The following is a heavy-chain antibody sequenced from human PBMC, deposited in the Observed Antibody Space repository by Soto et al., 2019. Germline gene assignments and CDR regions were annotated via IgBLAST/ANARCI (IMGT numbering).Heavy chain of an antibody. CDR2: IYWEDDK. V-gene: IGHV2-5*02. D-gene: IGHD3-3*01. J-gene: IGHJ5*02. CDR1: GFSLTTSRVG. Sequence: QITLKESGPTRVRPTQTLTLTCTFSGFSLTTSRVGVGWVRQPPGKALEWLALIYWEDDKRYSPSLRTRLTIAKDTSKNEVVLLMTNIDPADTATYYCVRTLWRGHKAWFDPWGQGTLVTVSS. CDR3: VRTLWRGHKAWFDP.